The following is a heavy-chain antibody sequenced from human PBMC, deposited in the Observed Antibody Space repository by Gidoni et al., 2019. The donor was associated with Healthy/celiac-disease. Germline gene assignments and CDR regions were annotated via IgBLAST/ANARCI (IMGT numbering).Heavy chain of an antibody. V-gene: IGHV1-3*01. CDR1: GYTFTSYA. D-gene: IGHD3-22*01. J-gene: IGHJ5*02. Sequence: QVQLVQSGAEVKKPGASVKVSCKASGYTFTSYAMHWVRQAPGQRLEWMGWINAGNGNTKYSQKFQGRVTITRDTSASTAYMGLSSLRSEDTALYYCARSTYYYDSSGYKVNWFDPWGQGTLVTVSS. CDR2: INAGNGNT. CDR3: ARSTYYYDSSGYKVNWFDP.